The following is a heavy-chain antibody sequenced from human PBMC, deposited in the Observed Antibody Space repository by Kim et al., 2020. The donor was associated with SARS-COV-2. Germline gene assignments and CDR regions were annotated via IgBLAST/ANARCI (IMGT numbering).Heavy chain of an antibody. V-gene: IGHV4-31*03. CDR1: GGSISSGGYY. J-gene: IGHJ4*02. D-gene: IGHD3-22*01. CDR3: ARNSLLIRNLFDY. CDR2: IYYSGST. Sequence: SETLSLTCTVSGGSISSGGYYWSWIRQHPGKGLEWIGYIYYSGSTYYNPSLKSRVTISVDTSKNQFSLKLSSVTAADTAVYYCARNSLLIRNLFDYWGQGTLVTVSS.